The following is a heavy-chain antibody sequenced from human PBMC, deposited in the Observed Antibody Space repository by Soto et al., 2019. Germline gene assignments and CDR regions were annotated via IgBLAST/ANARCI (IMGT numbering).Heavy chain of an antibody. J-gene: IGHJ6*02. V-gene: IGHV1-18*04. CDR1: GYTFTNYF. CDR3: AMVDVYVTPSPQDV. CDR2: INAYNGTT. Sequence: ASVKVSCKASGYTFTNYFMHWVRQAPGQGLEWMGIINAYNGTTNYAQNLQGRVTLTTDTSTTTAYMELKSLRSNDTAIYYCAMVDVYVTPSPQDVWGQGTTVTVSS. D-gene: IGHD3-16*01.